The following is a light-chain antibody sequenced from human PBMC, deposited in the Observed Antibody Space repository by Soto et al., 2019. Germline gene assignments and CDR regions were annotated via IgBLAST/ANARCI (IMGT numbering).Light chain of an antibody. V-gene: IGLV2-14*01. CDR3: CSYTRSGTLI. CDR1: SGDIGDYNY. J-gene: IGLJ1*01. CDR2: DVS. Sequence: HSVLTHPASLSGSPGQSISISCVGTSGDIGDYNYVSWYQQRPGKVPKVIIYDVSNRPSGVSYRFSGTKSGNTASLTVSGLQAVDEADYYCCSYTRSGTLIFGTGTKVTVL.